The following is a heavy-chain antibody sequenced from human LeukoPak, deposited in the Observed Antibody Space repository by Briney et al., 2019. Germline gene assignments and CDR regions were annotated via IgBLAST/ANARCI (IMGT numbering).Heavy chain of an antibody. V-gene: IGHV4-38-2*01. J-gene: IGHJ4*02. CDR3: ARQADVPSSIGYFDF. D-gene: IGHD2/OR15-2a*01. CDR1: DYSISNAYY. Sequence: SETLSLTCAVSDYSISNAYYWGWIRQPPGKGPEWIGSISHGGSTHYNASLKSRVTISLEASKNQFPLRLSSVTAADTAVYYCARQADVPSSIGYFDFWGQGAPVTVSS. CDR2: ISHGGST.